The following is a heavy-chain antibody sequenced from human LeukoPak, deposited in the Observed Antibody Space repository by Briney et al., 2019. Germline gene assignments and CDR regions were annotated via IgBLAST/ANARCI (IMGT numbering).Heavy chain of an antibody. D-gene: IGHD1-26*01. CDR2: IYPSGST. CDR1: GGSISSGGYY. Sequence: SETLSLTCTVSGGSISSGGYYWTRIRQPAGKGLEWIGRIYPSGSTNYNPSLKSRVTMSVDTSKNQFSLKLSSVTAADTAVYYCARENSGSYREFDYWGQGTLVTVFS. CDR3: ARENSGSYREFDY. V-gene: IGHV4-61*02. J-gene: IGHJ4*02.